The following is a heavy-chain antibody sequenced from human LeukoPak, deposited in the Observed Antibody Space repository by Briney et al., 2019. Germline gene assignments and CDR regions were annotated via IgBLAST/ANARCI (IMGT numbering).Heavy chain of an antibody. D-gene: IGHD1-26*01. V-gene: IGHV3-15*01. J-gene: IGHJ3*01. CDR2: IKSRSDSGTT. CDR1: GFTFSNAW. CDR3: PSENVGTTRGAFDV. Sequence: GGSLRLSCAASGFTFSNAWMSWVRQAPGKGLEWVGLIKSRSDSGTTDYAAPVKDRFTISRDDSKNTLYLQMTSLKTEDTAVYYFPSENVGTTRGAFDVGGQGTRGTVS.